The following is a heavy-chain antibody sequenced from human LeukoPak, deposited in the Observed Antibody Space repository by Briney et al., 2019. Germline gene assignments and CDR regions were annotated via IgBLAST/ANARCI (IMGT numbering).Heavy chain of an antibody. V-gene: IGHV1-18*01. Sequence: GASVKVSCKASGYTFTSYGISWVRQAPGQGLEWMGGISAYNGNTNYAQKLQGRVTMTTDTSTSTAYMELRSLRSDDTAVYYCARAKSPGVAVAGTGWFDPWGQGTLVTVSS. J-gene: IGHJ5*02. CDR1: GYTFTSYG. CDR3: ARAKSPGVAVAGTGWFDP. CDR2: ISAYNGNT. D-gene: IGHD6-19*01.